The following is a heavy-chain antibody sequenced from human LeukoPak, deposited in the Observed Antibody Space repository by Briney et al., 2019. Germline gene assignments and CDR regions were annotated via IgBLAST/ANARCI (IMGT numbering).Heavy chain of an antibody. CDR3: AKQGSTRIIYYYYYMDV. D-gene: IGHD2-2*01. Sequence: TGGSLRLSCAASGFTFSSYGMSWVRQAPGKGLEWVSAISGSGGSTYYADSVKGRFTISRDNSKNTLYLQMNSLRAEDTAVYYCAKQGSTRIIYYYYYMDVWGKGTTVTISS. J-gene: IGHJ6*03. V-gene: IGHV3-23*01. CDR2: ISGSGGST. CDR1: GFTFSSYG.